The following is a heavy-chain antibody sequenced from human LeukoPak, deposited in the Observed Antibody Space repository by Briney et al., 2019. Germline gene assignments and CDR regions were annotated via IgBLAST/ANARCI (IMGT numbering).Heavy chain of an antibody. Sequence: QPGGSLRLSCAASGFTFSSYAMSWVRQAPGKGLEWVSAVSGSGGSTYYADSVKGRFTISRDNSKNTLYLQMNSLRAEDTAVYYCAKYCSSTSCYGYWGQGTLVTVSS. D-gene: IGHD2-2*01. V-gene: IGHV3-23*01. CDR2: VSGSGGST. CDR3: AKYCSSTSCYGY. CDR1: GFTFSSYA. J-gene: IGHJ4*02.